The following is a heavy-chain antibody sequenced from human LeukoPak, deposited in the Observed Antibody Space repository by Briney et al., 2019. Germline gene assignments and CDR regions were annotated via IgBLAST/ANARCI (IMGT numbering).Heavy chain of an antibody. CDR2: ISSSSSYI. D-gene: IGHD3-3*01. Sequence: GGSLRLSCAASGFTFSSYSMNWVRQAPGKGLEWVSSISSSSSYIYYADSVKGRFTISRDNAKNSLYLQMNSLRAEDTAVYYCAREGSGFSYYDFWSGYYPFDYWGQGTLVTVSS. V-gene: IGHV3-21*01. J-gene: IGHJ4*02. CDR1: GFTFSSYS. CDR3: AREGSGFSYYDFWSGYYPFDY.